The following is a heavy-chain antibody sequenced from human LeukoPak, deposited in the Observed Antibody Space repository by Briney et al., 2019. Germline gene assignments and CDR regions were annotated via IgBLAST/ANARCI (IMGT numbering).Heavy chain of an antibody. V-gene: IGHV4-39*01. CDR2: MSYSGST. J-gene: IGHJ3*02. CDR1: GGSISSSSYF. CDR3: ARSVSDAFDI. Sequence: SETLSLTCTVSGGSISSSSYFWGWIRQPPGKGLEWVGSMSYSGSTYYNPSLKSRVTISVDTSKNQFSLKLSSVTAADTVVYYCARSVSDAFDIWGQGTMVTVSS.